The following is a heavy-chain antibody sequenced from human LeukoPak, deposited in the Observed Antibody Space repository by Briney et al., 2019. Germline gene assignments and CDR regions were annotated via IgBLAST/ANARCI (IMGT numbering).Heavy chain of an antibody. CDR1: GFTFSTYE. Sequence: GGSLRLSCAASGFTFSTYEMKWVGQAPGKGLEWVSYISSSGDSLYYADSVKGRFTISRDNARNSLYLQMNSLRAEDTAIYYCARMAVAGQYNDYWGQGTLVTVSS. CDR2: ISSSGDSL. D-gene: IGHD6-19*01. CDR3: ARMAVAGQYNDY. V-gene: IGHV3-48*03. J-gene: IGHJ4*02.